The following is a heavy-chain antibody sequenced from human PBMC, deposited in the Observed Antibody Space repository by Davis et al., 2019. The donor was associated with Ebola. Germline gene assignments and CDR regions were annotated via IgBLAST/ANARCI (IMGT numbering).Heavy chain of an antibody. Sequence: GESLNISCASSGFTVSRNYISWGRQSAGKGLEWVSVIYSGGSTYHADSVKGRFTISRDNSKNTLYLQMNSLRAEDTAVYYCARDGYNQYYGMDVWGQGTAVTVSS. J-gene: IGHJ6*02. CDR3: ARDGYNQYYGMDV. V-gene: IGHV3-53*01. D-gene: IGHD5-24*01. CDR1: GFTVSRNY. CDR2: IYSGGST.